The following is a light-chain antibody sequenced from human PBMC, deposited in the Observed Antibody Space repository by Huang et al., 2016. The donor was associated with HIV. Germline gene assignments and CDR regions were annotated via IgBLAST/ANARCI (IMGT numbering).Light chain of an antibody. CDR3: QQYNSYPYT. Sequence: DIQMNQSPSTLSASVGERVTITCRASQNINKWLACYQQEPEKAPKLLIYDASTLESGVPSRFSGSGSGTEFTLTISSLQPDNSATYYCQQYNSYPYTFGQGTKLEIK. V-gene: IGKV1-5*01. CDR2: DAS. CDR1: QNINKW. J-gene: IGKJ2*01.